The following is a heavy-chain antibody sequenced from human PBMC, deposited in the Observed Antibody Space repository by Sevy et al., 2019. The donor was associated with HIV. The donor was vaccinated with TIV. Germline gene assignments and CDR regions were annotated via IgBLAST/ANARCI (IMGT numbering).Heavy chain of an antibody. D-gene: IGHD3-3*01. J-gene: IGHJ6*03. CDR2: IYYSGST. Sequence: SETLSLTCTVSGGSISSYYWSWIRQTPGKGLEWIGYIYYSGSTNYNPSLKSRVTISVDTSKNQFSLKLSSVTAADTAVYYCARVPSYITHDYYYYYYYMGVWGKGTTVTVSS. CDR1: GGSISSYY. V-gene: IGHV4-59*01. CDR3: ARVPSYITHDYYYYYYYMGV.